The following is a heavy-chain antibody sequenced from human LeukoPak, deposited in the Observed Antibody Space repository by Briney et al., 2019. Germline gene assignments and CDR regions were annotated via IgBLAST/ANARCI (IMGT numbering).Heavy chain of an antibody. D-gene: IGHD3-16*02. CDR1: GFIFSDAA. CDR3: ANDIELSI. CDR2: IGSVGHST. Sequence: PGGSLRLSCAASGFIFSDAAMTWVRQAPGKGLEWVSLIGSVGHSTYYGDSVKGRFTISRDNSKNTLSLQMNSLRVEDTAIYYCANDIELSILGRGTMVTVSS. J-gene: IGHJ3*02. V-gene: IGHV3-23*01.